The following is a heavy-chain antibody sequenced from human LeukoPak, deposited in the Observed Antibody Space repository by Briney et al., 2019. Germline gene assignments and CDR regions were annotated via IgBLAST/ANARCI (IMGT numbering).Heavy chain of an antibody. D-gene: IGHD3-16*01. CDR3: ARDLNWGRRSFDP. J-gene: IGHJ5*02. V-gene: IGHV3-20*04. Sequence: AGGSLRLSCAASGFTFDDYGMSWVRHAPGKGLEWVSGINWNGGSTVYADSVKGRFTISRDNAKNSLYLQMNSLRAEDTALYYCARDLNWGRRSFDPWGQGTLVTVSS. CDR1: GFTFDDYG. CDR2: INWNGGST.